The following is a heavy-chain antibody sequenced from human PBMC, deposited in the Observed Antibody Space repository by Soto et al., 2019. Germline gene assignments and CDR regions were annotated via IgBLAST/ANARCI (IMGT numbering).Heavy chain of an antibody. CDR2: IYTSGST. J-gene: IGHJ5*02. CDR1: GGSISSYY. Sequence: LSLTCTVSGGSISSYYWSWIRQPAGKGLEWIGRIYTSGSTNYNPSLKSRVTMSVDTSKNQFSLKLSSVTAADTAVYYCARDRMVREIPNWFDPWGQGTLVTVSS. V-gene: IGHV4-4*07. CDR3: ARDRMVREIPNWFDP. D-gene: IGHD3-10*01.